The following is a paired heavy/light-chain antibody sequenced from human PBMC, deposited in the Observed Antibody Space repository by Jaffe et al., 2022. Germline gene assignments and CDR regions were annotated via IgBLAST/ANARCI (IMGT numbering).Light chain of an antibody. J-gene: IGKJ4*01. CDR3: QQLNSYPHT. CDR2: AAS. CDR1: QVFSSC. Sequence: DIQLTQSPSFLSASVGDRVTITCRASQVFSSCLAWYQQKPGKAPKLLIYAASTLQGGVPSRFSGSGSGTEFTLTISSLQPEDFATYYCQQLNSYPHTFGGGTKVEIK. V-gene: IGKV1-9*01.
Heavy chain of an antibody. CDR3: VRDVGTSIDGSWYKWFDP. J-gene: IGHJ5*02. Sequence: EVQLVESGGGLVQPGGSLRLSCAASGFTLSNYWMHWVRQVPGKGLLWVSRINFDGTDTKYADSVKGRFTISRDNAKNTLYLQMNSLRAEDTAIYYCVRDVGTSIDGSWYKWFDPWGQGTLVTVSS. CDR2: INFDGTDT. V-gene: IGHV3-74*03. D-gene: IGHD6-13*01. CDR1: GFTLSNYW.